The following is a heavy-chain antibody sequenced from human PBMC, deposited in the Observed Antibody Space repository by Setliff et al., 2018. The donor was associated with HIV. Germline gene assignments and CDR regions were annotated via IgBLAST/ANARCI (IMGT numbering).Heavy chain of an antibody. CDR3: ARGTRVGANDAFDI. CDR1: GYTFTGYY. D-gene: IGHD1-26*01. J-gene: IGHJ3*02. CDR2: INPNSGGT. V-gene: IGHV1-2*06. Sequence: GASVKVSCKASGYTFTGYYMHWVRQAPGQGLEWMGRINPNSGGTNYARKFQGRVTMTRGTSITTAYMELSRLRSDDTAVFYCARGTRVGANDAFDIWGQGTMVTVSS.